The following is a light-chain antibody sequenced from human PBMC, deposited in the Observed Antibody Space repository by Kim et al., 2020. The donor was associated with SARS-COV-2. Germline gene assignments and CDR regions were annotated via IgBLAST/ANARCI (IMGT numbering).Light chain of an antibody. Sequence: QSIAISCTGTSSDVGGYNNVSWYQQHPGKAPHLMIYDDSNRPSGVSNRFSGSKSGNTASLTISGLQAEDEADYYCSSYTSSSTPYVFGTGTKVTVL. CDR2: DDS. CDR1: SSDVGGYNN. CDR3: SSYTSSSTPYV. J-gene: IGLJ1*01. V-gene: IGLV2-14*03.